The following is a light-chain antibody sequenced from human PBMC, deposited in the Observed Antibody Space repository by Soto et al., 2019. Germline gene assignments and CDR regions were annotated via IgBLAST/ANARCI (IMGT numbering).Light chain of an antibody. CDR2: DAS. CDR1: QSVGSN. J-gene: IGKJ4*01. Sequence: EIVMTQSPATLSVSPGERATLSCRASQSVGSNLAWYQQKPGQAPSLLIYDASTRATGIPARFSGSGSGTEFTLNISSLQSEDFAVYYCQQYNNGPPLTFGGGTKVEIK. V-gene: IGKV3D-15*01. CDR3: QQYNNGPPLT.